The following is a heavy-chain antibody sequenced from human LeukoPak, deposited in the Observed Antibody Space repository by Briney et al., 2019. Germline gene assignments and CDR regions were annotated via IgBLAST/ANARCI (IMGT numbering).Heavy chain of an antibody. CDR2: IYPGDSDT. V-gene: IGHV5-51*01. J-gene: IGHJ4*02. Sequence: GESLKISCKGSGYSFTTYWIGWVRQMPGKGLEWMGIIYPGDSDTKYSPSFQGQVTISADKSINTAYLQWSSLKVSDTAIYYCATAGYCATGYCFFNYWGQGTLVTVSS. D-gene: IGHD2-8*01. CDR3: ATAGYCATGYCFFNY. CDR1: GYSFTTYW.